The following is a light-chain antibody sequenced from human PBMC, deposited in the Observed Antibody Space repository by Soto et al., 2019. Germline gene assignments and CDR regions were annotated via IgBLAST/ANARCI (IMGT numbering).Light chain of an antibody. V-gene: IGKV3-15*01. CDR3: QQYESYSPWT. CDR1: QSVSSN. Sequence: EIVMTQSPATLSVSPGERATLSCRASQSVSSNLALYQQKPGQAPRLLIYGASTRATGIPARFSGSGSGTEFTLTISNLQPDDFATYYCQQYESYSPWTFGQGTKVDIK. J-gene: IGKJ1*01. CDR2: GAS.